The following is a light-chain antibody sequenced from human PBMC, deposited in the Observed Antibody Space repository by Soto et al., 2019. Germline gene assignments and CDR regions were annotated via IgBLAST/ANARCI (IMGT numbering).Light chain of an antibody. CDR3: QQYHSYPVT. CDR1: QDISNF. CDR2: SAS. J-gene: IGKJ4*01. Sequence: DIPMTQSPSSLSASVGDTVTITCRASQDISNFVAWFQQKPGKAPESLIFSASSLESGVPSKFSGSGSGTDFTLTISNLQPEDFATYYCQQYHSYPVTFGGGTKVEI. V-gene: IGKV1-16*02.